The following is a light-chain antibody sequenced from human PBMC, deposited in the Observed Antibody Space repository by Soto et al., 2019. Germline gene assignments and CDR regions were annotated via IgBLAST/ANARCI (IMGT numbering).Light chain of an antibody. CDR3: TSYPSSTPFYV. V-gene: IGLV2-14*03. Sequence: QSVLAQPASVSGSPGQSIAISCTGGRTDVDGYDYVSWYQQHPGQAPQLIIYDVSNRPSGVSHRFSGSKSGDTASLTISGLQAEDQADSYCTSYPSSTPFYVFGTGTTVTVL. CDR2: DVS. J-gene: IGLJ1*01. CDR1: RTDVDGYDY.